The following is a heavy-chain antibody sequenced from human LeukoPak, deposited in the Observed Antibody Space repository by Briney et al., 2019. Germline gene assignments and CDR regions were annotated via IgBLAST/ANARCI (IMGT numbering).Heavy chain of an antibody. Sequence: PSETLSLTCTVSGGSISSSSYYWGWIRQPPGKGLEWIGSIYYSGSTYYNPSLKSRVTISVDTSKNQFPLKLSSVTAADTAVYYCARDSDDSSGGNFDYWGQGTLVTVSS. V-gene: IGHV4-39*02. CDR1: GGSISSSSYY. J-gene: IGHJ4*02. CDR3: ARDSDDSSGGNFDY. D-gene: IGHD3-22*01. CDR2: IYYSGST.